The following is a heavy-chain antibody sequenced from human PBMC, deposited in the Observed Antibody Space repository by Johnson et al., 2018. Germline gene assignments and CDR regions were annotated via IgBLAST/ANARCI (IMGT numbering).Heavy chain of an antibody. CDR1: GFTFSAYG. Sequence: QVQLVESGGGVVQPGRSLRLSCAASGFTFSAYGIHWVRQAPGKGLEWVAVISYDGSNKYFADSVKGRFTISRDNSKNTLYLQMNSLRAEDTAVYYCARDLSFPQHWGQGTLVTVSS. D-gene: IGHD1-26*01. CDR2: ISYDGSNK. CDR3: ARDLSFPQH. V-gene: IGHV3-30*03. J-gene: IGHJ1*01.